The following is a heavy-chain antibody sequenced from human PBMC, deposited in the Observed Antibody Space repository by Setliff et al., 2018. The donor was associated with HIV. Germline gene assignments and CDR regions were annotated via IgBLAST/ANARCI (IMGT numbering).Heavy chain of an antibody. J-gene: IGHJ4*02. D-gene: IGHD3-10*01. CDR3: AKVMTLWFGASDS. CDR2: INPGSGDT. CDR1: GYTFAAYY. Sequence: ASVKVSCKASGYTFAAYYIHWLRQAPGQGLEWMGWINPGSGDTNYAQKFQGRVTMTSDTSTRTVYMELSSLTSDDTAVYFCAKVMTLWFGASDSWGQGTRVTVSS. V-gene: IGHV1-2*02.